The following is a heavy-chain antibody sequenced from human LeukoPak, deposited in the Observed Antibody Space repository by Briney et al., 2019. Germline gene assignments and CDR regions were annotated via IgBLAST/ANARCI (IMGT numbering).Heavy chain of an antibody. D-gene: IGHD1-26*01. CDR1: GFAFQYYW. J-gene: IGHJ3*02. CDR2: IWYDGSNK. V-gene: IGHV3-33*08. CDR3: ARGRATTPTSGAFDI. Sequence: GGSLRLSCAASGFAFQYYWMAWVRQAPGKGLEWVAVIWYDGSNKYYADSVKGRFTISRDNSKNTLYLQMNSLRAEDTAVYYCARGRATTPTSGAFDIWGQGTMVTVSS.